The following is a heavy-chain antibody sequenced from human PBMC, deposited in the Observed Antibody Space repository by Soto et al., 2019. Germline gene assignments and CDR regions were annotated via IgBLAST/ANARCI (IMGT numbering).Heavy chain of an antibody. V-gene: IGHV1-69*01. CDR3: ARSQGSSTSLEIYYYYYYGMDV. CDR1: GGTFSSYA. CDR2: IIPISGTA. Sequence: QVQLVQSGAEVQKPGSSVKVFCKASGGTFSSYAISWVRQAPGQGLEWMGGIIPISGTANYAQKFQGRVTITADESTSTAYMELSSLRSEDTAVYYCARSQGSSTSLEIYYYYYYGMDVWGQGATVTVSS. D-gene: IGHD2-2*01. J-gene: IGHJ6*02.